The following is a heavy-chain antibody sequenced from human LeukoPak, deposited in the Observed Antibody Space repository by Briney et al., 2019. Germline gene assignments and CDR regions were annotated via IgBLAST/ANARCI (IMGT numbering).Heavy chain of an antibody. CDR2: IYSGGST. Sequence: GGSLRLSCAASGFTDSSNYMSWVRQAPGKGLEWVSVIYSGGSTYYADSVKGRFTISRDNSKNTLYLQMNSLRAEDTAVYYCARDSGGWYRGPTYYWGQGTLVTVSS. CDR3: ARDSGGWYRGPTYY. CDR1: GFTDSSNY. V-gene: IGHV3-66*01. J-gene: IGHJ4*02. D-gene: IGHD6-19*01.